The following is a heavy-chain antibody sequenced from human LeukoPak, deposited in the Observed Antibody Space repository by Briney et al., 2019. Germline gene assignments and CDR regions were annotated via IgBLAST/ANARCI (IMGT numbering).Heavy chain of an antibody. V-gene: IGHV3-30-3*01. Sequence: GGSLRLSCAASGFTFSSYAMHWVRQAPGKGLEWVAVISYDGSNKYYADSVKGRFTISRDNSKNTLYLQKNSLRAEDTAVYYCARGWYQLLHNWFDPWGQGTLVTVSS. J-gene: IGHJ5*02. CDR1: GFTFSSYA. D-gene: IGHD2-2*01. CDR2: ISYDGSNK. CDR3: ARGWYQLLHNWFDP.